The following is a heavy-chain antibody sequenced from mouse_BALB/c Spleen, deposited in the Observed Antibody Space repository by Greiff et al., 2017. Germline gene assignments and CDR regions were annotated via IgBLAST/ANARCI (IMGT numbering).Heavy chain of an antibody. CDR2: ISNGGGST. Sequence: EVMLVESGGGLVQPGGSLKLSCAASGFTFSSYTMSWVRQTPEKRLAWVAYISNGGGSTYYPDTVKGRFTNSRDNAKNTLYLQMSSLKSEDTAMYYCARGGGYYAMDYWGQGTSVTVSS. V-gene: IGHV5-12-2*01. CDR1: GFTFSSYT. J-gene: IGHJ4*01. CDR3: ARGGGYYAMDY.